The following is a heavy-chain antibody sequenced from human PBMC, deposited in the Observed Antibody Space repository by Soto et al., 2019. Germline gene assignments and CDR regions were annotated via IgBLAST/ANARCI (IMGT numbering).Heavy chain of an antibody. V-gene: IGHV4-30-4*08. CDR3: ARSDFWSGYYTDY. CDR1: GGSISSGDYH. D-gene: IGHD3-3*01. Sequence: QVQLQESGPGLVKPSQTLFLTCTVSGGSISSGDYHWSWIRQPPGKGLEWIGFVYYTGNTYYNPSLKSRVTISVDTSKNQFSLKLSSVTAADTAVYYCARSDFWSGYYTDYWGQGTLVTVSS. CDR2: VYYTGNT. J-gene: IGHJ4*02.